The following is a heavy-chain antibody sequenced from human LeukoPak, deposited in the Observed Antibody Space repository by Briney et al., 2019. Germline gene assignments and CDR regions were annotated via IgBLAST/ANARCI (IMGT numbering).Heavy chain of an antibody. CDR3: ARDRIVEMATISGNFDY. D-gene: IGHD5-24*01. J-gene: IGHJ4*02. Sequence: ASVKVSCKASGYTFTSYAIGWVRQAPGQGLEWMGWISAYNGNTKYAQKFQGRVTMTTDTSTSTAYMELRSLRSDDTAVYYCARDRIVEMATISGNFDYWGQGTLVTVSS. CDR2: ISAYNGNT. CDR1: GYTFTSYA. V-gene: IGHV1-18*01.